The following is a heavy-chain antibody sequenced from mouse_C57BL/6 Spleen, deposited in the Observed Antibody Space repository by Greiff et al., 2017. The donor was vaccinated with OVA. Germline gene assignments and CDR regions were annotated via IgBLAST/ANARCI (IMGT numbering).Heavy chain of an antibody. CDR1: GYTFTSYW. V-gene: IGHV1-69*01. CDR3: AREDYGNSKEFAY. D-gene: IGHD2-1*01. J-gene: IGHJ3*01. CDR2: IDTSDSYT. Sequence: QVQLQQPGAELVMPGASVKLSCKASGYTFTSYWMHWVKQRPGQGLEWIGEIDTSDSYTNYNQKFKGKSTLTVDKSSSTAYMQLSSLTSEDSAVYYCAREDYGNSKEFAYWGQGTLVTVSA.